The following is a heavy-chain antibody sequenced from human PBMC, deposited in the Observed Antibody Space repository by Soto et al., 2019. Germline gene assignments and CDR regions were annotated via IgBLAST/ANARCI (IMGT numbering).Heavy chain of an antibody. CDR3: ARAYSSSWYPLMYFQH. CDR2: IYYSGST. J-gene: IGHJ1*01. CDR1: GGSISSYY. Sequence: SETLSLTCTVSGGSISSYYWSWIRQPPGKGLEWIGYIYYSGSTNYNPSLKSRVTISVDTSKNQFSLKLSSVTAADTAVYYCARAYSSSWYPLMYFQHWGQGTLVTVSS. D-gene: IGHD6-13*01. V-gene: IGHV4-59*01.